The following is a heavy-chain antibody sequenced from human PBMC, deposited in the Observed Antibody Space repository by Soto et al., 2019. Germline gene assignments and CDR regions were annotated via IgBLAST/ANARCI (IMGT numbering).Heavy chain of an antibody. CDR2: INSDGSST. D-gene: IGHD6-6*01. V-gene: IGHV3-74*01. CDR1: GFTFSSYW. Sequence: EVQLVESGGGLVQPGGSLRLSCAASGFTFSSYWMHWVRQAPGKGLVWVSSINSDGSSTSYADSVKGRFTISRDNAKNTLYLQMNSLRAEDTAVYYCARGGSRSSSPTSGGMDVWGQGTTVTVSS. J-gene: IGHJ6*02. CDR3: ARGGSRSSSPTSGGMDV.